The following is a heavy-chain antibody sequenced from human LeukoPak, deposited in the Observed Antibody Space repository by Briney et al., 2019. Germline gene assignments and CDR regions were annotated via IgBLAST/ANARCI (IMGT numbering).Heavy chain of an antibody. CDR1: GYTFTGYY. D-gene: IGHD2-15*01. J-gene: IGHJ3*02. Sequence: ASVKVSCKASGYTFTGYYMHWVRQAPGQGLEWMGWINPNSGGTNYAQKFQGRVTMTRDTSISIAYMELSRLRSDDTAVYYCAGDVRYCSGGSCFMNAFDIWGQGTMVTVSS. CDR2: INPNSGGT. V-gene: IGHV1-2*02. CDR3: AGDVRYCSGGSCFMNAFDI.